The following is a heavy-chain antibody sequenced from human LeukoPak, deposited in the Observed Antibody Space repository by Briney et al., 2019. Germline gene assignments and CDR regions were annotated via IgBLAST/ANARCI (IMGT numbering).Heavy chain of an antibody. J-gene: IGHJ4*02. Sequence: ASVKVSCKASGYTFTSYGISWVRQAPGQGLEWMGWISAYNGNTNYAQKLQGRVTMTTDTSTSTAYMELRSLRSDDTAVYYCARDTFPYSNYALDYWGQGTLVTVTS. D-gene: IGHD4-11*01. CDR2: ISAYNGNT. CDR1: GYTFTSYG. CDR3: ARDTFPYSNYALDY. V-gene: IGHV1-18*01.